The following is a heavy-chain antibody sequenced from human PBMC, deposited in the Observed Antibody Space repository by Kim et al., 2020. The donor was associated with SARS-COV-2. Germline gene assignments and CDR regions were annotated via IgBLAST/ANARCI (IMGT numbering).Heavy chain of an antibody. J-gene: IGHJ4*02. CDR1: GGTFSSYA. CDR2: IIPIFGTA. CDR3: AREVGIAAELDY. V-gene: IGHV1-69*13. D-gene: IGHD6-13*01. Sequence: SVKVSCKASGGTFSSYAISWVRQAPGQGLEWMGGIIPIFGTANYAQKFQGRVTITADESTSTAYMELSSLRSEDTAVYYCAREVGIAAELDYWGQGTLVTVSS.